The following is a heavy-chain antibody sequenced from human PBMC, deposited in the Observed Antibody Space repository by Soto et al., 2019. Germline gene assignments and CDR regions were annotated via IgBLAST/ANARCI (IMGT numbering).Heavy chain of an antibody. CDR1: GGSISSYY. V-gene: IGHV4-4*07. Sequence: SETLSLTCTVSGGSISSYYWSWIRQPAGKGLEWIGRIYASGSTNYNPSLKSRVTMSVDTSKNQFSLKLSSVTAADTAVYYCARADCTNGVCYDFDYWGQGTLITVSS. D-gene: IGHD2-8*01. CDR3: ARADCTNGVCYDFDY. J-gene: IGHJ4*02. CDR2: IYASGST.